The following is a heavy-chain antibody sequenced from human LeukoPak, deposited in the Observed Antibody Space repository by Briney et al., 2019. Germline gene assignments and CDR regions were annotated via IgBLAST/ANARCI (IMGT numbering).Heavy chain of an antibody. J-gene: IGHJ4*02. CDR2: ISGDGSNT. Sequence: GGSLTLSCAASGFTLSSFWIHWVRRAPGRGLVWVSRISGDGSNTYYADSVKGRFTISRDNAKNTLYLQMDSLRAEDTAVYYCAKLPTSTTSGQFDYWGQGTLVTVSS. D-gene: IGHD2-2*01. CDR3: AKLPTSTTSGQFDY. CDR1: GFTLSSFW. V-gene: IGHV3-74*01.